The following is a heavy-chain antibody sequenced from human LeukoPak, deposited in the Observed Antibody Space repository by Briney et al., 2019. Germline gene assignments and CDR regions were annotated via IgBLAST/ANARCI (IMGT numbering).Heavy chain of an antibody. CDR1: GFTFNIYK. Sequence: GGSLRLSCAASGFTFNIYKIHWVRQAPGKGLEWVAVVLYDGTQKYYADSVKGRFTISRDNSKNTMFLQMDSLRAEDTAVYFCAKRGVVIRVILVGFHKEAYYFDSWGQGALVTVSS. CDR3: AKRGVVIRVILVGFHKEAYYFDS. CDR2: VLYDGTQK. V-gene: IGHV3-30*18. J-gene: IGHJ4*02. D-gene: IGHD3-22*01.